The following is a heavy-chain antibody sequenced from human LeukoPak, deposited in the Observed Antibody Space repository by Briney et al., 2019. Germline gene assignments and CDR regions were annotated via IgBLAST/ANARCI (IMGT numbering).Heavy chain of an antibody. CDR2: IKQDGSEK. CDR3: ARGHYSSSWYVGEIDY. Sequence: PGGSLRLSCAASGFTFSSYWMSWVRQAPGKGLEWVANIKQDGSEKYYVDSVKGRSTISRDNAKNSLYLQMNSLRAEDTAVYYCARGHYSSSWYVGEIDYWGQGTLVTVSS. D-gene: IGHD6-13*01. CDR1: GFTFSSYW. V-gene: IGHV3-7*01. J-gene: IGHJ4*02.